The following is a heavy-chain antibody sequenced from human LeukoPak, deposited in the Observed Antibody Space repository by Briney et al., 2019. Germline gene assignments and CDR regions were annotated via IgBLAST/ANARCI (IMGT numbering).Heavy chain of an antibody. CDR2: ISSSSTHI. Sequence: GGSLRLSCAASGFTFSSYNMHWVRQAPGKGLEWVSSISSSSTHIYYADFLKGRSTISRDNAKNSLYLQVNSLRAEDTSVYYCARSASSSWYGFNPWGQGTLVTVSS. J-gene: IGHJ5*02. V-gene: IGHV3-21*01. CDR1: GFTFSSYN. D-gene: IGHD6-13*01. CDR3: ARSASSSWYGFNP.